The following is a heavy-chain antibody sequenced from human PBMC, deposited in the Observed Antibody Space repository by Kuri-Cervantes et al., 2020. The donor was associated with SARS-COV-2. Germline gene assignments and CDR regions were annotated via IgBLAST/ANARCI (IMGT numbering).Heavy chain of an antibody. V-gene: IGHV3-7*01. J-gene: IGHJ4*02. CDR1: GFTFSSYW. Sequence: GESLKISCAASGFTFSSYWMSWVRQAPGKGLEWVANIKQDGGEKYYVDSVKGRFTISRDNAKNSLYLQMNSLRAEDTAVYYCAKDFWSGYYYFDYWGQGTLVTVSS. CDR2: IKQDGGEK. CDR3: AKDFWSGYYYFDY. D-gene: IGHD3-3*01.